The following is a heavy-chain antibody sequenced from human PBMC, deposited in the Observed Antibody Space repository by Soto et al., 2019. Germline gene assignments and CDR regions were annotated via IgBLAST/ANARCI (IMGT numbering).Heavy chain of an antibody. D-gene: IGHD6-13*01. V-gene: IGHV3-11*06. CDR1: GFTFSDYY. CDR3: ARVLSSSWYMVYYFDY. CDR2: ISSSSSYT. J-gene: IGHJ4*02. Sequence: QVQLVESGGGLVKPGGSLRLSCAASGFTFSDYYMSWIRQAPGKGLEWVSYISSSSSYTNYADSVKGRFTISRDNAKNSLYLQMNSLRAEDTAVYYCARVLSSSWYMVYYFDYWGQGTLVTVSA.